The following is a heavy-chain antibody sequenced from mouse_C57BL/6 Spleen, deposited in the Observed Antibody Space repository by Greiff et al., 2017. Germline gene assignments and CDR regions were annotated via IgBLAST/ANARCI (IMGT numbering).Heavy chain of an antibody. CDR1: GYTFTSYW. CDR2: IDPSDSET. Sequence: QVQLQQPGAELVRPGSSVKLSCKASGYTFTSYWMHWVKQRPIQGLEWIGNIDPSDSETHYNQKFKDKATLTVAKSSSTAYMQLSSLTSEDSAVYYCARWGLGHYFDYWGQGTTLTVSS. D-gene: IGHD4-1*01. J-gene: IGHJ2*01. CDR3: ARWGLGHYFDY. V-gene: IGHV1-52*01.